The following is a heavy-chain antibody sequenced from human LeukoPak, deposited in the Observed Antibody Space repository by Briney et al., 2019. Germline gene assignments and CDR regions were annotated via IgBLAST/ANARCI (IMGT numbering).Heavy chain of an antibody. V-gene: IGHV3-23*01. CDR3: AKGGCSGGSCYYPYYFDY. CDR1: GFTFSSYA. J-gene: IGHJ4*02. CDR2: ISVIGGST. D-gene: IGHD2-15*01. Sequence: GGSLRLSCAASGFTFSSYAMSWVRQAPGKGLEWVSAISVIGGSTYYADFVKGRFTISRDNSKNTLCLQMNSLRAEDTAVYYCAKGGCSGGSCYYPYYFDYWGQGTLVTVSS.